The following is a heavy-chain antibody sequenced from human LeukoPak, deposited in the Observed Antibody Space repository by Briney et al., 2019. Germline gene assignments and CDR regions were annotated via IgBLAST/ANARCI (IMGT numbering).Heavy chain of an antibody. CDR2: MIRRGNSK. V-gene: IGHV3-48*03. D-gene: IGHD5-24*01. CDR1: GFTLSSYE. J-gene: IGHJ4*02. CDR3: AGEMATTSLDAFDY. Sequence: GGSLRLSCAASGFTLSSYEMNWVRQAPGKGLEGGSYMIRRGNSKHYADSVKGRFTISRDNAKNSLYLQMNSLSAEDTAVYYCAGEMATTSLDAFDYWGQGTLVTVSS.